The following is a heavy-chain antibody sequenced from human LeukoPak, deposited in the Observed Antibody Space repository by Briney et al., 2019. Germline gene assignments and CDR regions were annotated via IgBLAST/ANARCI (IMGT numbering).Heavy chain of an antibody. D-gene: IGHD6-19*01. CDR3: AKSGSGWYEEGAFDI. CDR2: ISWNSGSI. Sequence: GGSLRLSCAASGFTFDDYAMHWVRQAPGKGLEWVSGISWNSGSIGYADSVKGRFTISRDNAKNSLYLQMNSLRAEDTALYYCAKSGSGWYEEGAFDIWGQGTMVTVSS. J-gene: IGHJ3*02. CDR1: GFTFDDYA. V-gene: IGHV3-9*01.